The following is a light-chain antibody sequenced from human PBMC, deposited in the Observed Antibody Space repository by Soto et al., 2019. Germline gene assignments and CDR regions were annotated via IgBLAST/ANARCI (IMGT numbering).Light chain of an antibody. CDR1: QSLLHSNGYNY. V-gene: IGKV2-28*01. CDR2: LGS. Sequence: DIVMTQSPLSLPVTPGXPASISCRSSQSLLHSNGYNYLDWYLQKPGQSPQLLIYLGSNRASGVPDRFSGSGSGTDFTLKISRVEAEDVGVYYCMQALQTPMYTFGQGTKLEIK. J-gene: IGKJ2*01. CDR3: MQALQTPMYT.